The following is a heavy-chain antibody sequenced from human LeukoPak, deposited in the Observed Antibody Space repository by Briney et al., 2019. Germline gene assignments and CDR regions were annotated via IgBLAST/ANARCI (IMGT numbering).Heavy chain of an antibody. CDR3: ARSLVEMATIEGFGY. V-gene: IGHV5-51*01. Sequence: GESLKISCKGSGYSFTSYWIGWVRQMPGKGLEWIGIIYPGDSDTRYSPSFQGQVTISADKSISTAYLQWSSLKASDTAMYYCARSLVEMATIEGFGYWGQGTLVTVSS. CDR1: GYSFTSYW. J-gene: IGHJ4*02. CDR2: IYPGDSDT. D-gene: IGHD5-24*01.